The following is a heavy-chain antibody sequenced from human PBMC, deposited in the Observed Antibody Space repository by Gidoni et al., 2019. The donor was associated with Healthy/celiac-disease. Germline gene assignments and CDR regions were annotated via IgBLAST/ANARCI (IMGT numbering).Heavy chain of an antibody. D-gene: IGHD6-6*01. J-gene: IGHJ5*02. CDR3: ARVFSSIAARRGLGDWFDP. V-gene: IGHV1-69*01. CDR1: VVTFSSYA. CDR2: IIPIFGTA. Sequence: QVQLVQSGAEVKKPGSSVKVSCKASVVTFSSYAISWVRQAPGQGLEWMGGIIPIFGTANYAQKFKGRVTITADESTSTAYMELSSLRSEDTAVYYCARVFSSIAARRGLGDWFDPWGQGTLVTVSS.